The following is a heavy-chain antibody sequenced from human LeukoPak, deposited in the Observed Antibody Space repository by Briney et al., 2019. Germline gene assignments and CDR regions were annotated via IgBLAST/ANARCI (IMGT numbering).Heavy chain of an antibody. CDR1: GFTFSSYA. Sequence: GGSLRLSCAASGFTFSSYAMHWVRQAPGKGLEWVAVISYDGSNKYYADSVKGRFTTSRDNSKNTLYLQMNSLRAEDTAVYYCARVLEWLYPTFDPWGQGTLVTVSS. D-gene: IGHD3-3*01. J-gene: IGHJ5*02. CDR2: ISYDGSNK. V-gene: IGHV3-30-3*01. CDR3: ARVLEWLYPTFDP.